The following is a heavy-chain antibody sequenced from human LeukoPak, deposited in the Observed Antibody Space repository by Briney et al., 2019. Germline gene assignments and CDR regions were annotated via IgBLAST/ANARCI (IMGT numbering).Heavy chain of an antibody. V-gene: IGHV3-23*01. D-gene: IGHD3-9*01. J-gene: IGHJ4*02. CDR2: ITGSDGNT. CDR3: AQWGDFDVLTGYYVPDF. Sequence: GGSLRLSCAASGFTFSNYAMSWVRQAPGKGLEWVSAITGSDGNTYYADPVKGRFTISRDNSKNTLYLQMNNLRAEDTAVYYCAQWGDFDVLTGYYVPDFWGQGTLVTVSS. CDR1: GFTFSNYA.